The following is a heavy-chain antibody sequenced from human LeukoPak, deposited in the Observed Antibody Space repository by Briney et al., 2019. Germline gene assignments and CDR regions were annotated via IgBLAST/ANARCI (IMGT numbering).Heavy chain of an antibody. CDR3: AKDRSSGVNPYYFDY. J-gene: IGHJ4*02. CDR1: GFTFSSYA. Sequence: GGSLRLSCAASGFTFSSYAMSWVRQAPGKGLEWVSAISGSGGSTYYADSVKGRFTISRDNSKNTLYLQMNSLRAEDTAVYYCAKDRSSGVNPYYFDYWGQGTLVTVSS. D-gene: IGHD2-15*01. CDR2: ISGSGGST. V-gene: IGHV3-23*01.